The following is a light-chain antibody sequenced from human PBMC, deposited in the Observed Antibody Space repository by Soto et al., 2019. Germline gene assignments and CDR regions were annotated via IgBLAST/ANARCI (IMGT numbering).Light chain of an antibody. CDR1: QSISSW. CDR3: QQYNSYAPERT. Sequence: GDRVTITCRASQSISSWLAWYQQKPGKAPKLLIYDASSLESGVPSRFSGSGSVTEFTLTISSLQPDDFATYYCQQYNSYAPERTFGQGTKVEIK. V-gene: IGKV1-5*01. CDR2: DAS. J-gene: IGKJ1*01.